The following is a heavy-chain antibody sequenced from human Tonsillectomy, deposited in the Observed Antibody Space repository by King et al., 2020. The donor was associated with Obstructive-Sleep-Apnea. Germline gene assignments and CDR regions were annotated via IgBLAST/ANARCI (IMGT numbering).Heavy chain of an antibody. CDR2: IDYSGTT. V-gene: IGHV4-59*12. CDR1: GGSISSFY. D-gene: IGHD3-22*01. Sequence: VQLQESGPGLVKPSETLSLTCTVSGGSISSFYWSWIRQSPGKGLEWIGCIDYSGTTNYNPSLNSRVTISVDTSKNQFSLNLSSVTAADTALYYCAGTYYYDTSGDRKYYYGMDVWGQGTTVTVSS. J-gene: IGHJ6*02. CDR3: AGTYYYDTSGDRKYYYGMDV.